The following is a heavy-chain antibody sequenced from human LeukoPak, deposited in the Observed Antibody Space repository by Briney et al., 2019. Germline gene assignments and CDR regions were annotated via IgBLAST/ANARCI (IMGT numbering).Heavy chain of an antibody. J-gene: IGHJ4*02. CDR1: GFTFSSYS. CDR3: ARDLYDSRGYYRDRTNLH. Sequence: GGSLRLSCAASGFTFSSYSMNWVRQAPGKGLEWVSSISSSSSYIYYADSVKGRFTISRDNAKDSLYLQMNSLRAEDTAVYYCARDLYDSRGYYRDRTNLHRGQGTLVTVSS. D-gene: IGHD3-22*01. V-gene: IGHV3-21*01. CDR2: ISSSSSYI.